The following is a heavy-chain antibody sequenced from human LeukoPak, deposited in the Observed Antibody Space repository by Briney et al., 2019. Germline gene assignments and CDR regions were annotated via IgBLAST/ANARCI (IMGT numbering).Heavy chain of an antibody. CDR1: GYTFSTYG. J-gene: IGHJ4*02. D-gene: IGHD6-13*01. CDR3: AKVAGDRMDY. CDR2: ISSNTGKT. Sequence: GASVKVSCKASGYTFSTYGFCWVRQAPGHGLEWMGWISSNTGKTDYAQKFQGRVTLTTDTATSTAYMELRSRRADETALYYCAKVAGDRMDYWGQGTLLTVSS. V-gene: IGHV1-18*01.